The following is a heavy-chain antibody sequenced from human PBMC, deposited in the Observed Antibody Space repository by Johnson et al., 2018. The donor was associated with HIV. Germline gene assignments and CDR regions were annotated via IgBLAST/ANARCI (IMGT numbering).Heavy chain of an antibody. CDR1: GFTSDDYA. D-gene: IGHD7-27*01. Sequence: VQLVESGGDMVRPGGSLRLSCVASGFTSDDYAMHWVRQAPGKGLEWVSGISWMSGSVGAADSVKGRFTISRYNAKNSLYLQMNSLRAEDTALYSCATVPDLLNWEANAFDIWGQGTMVTVSS. CDR3: ATVPDLLNWEANAFDI. CDR2: ISWMSGSV. V-gene: IGHV3-9*02. J-gene: IGHJ3*02.